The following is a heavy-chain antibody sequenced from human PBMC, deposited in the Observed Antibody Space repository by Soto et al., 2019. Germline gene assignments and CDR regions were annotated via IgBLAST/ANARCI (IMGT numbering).Heavy chain of an antibody. V-gene: IGHV3-74*01. J-gene: IGHJ4*02. D-gene: IGHD3-9*01. Sequence: GGSLRLSCAASGFTFSSYWMHWVRQAPGKGLVWVSRINSDGSSTSYADSVKGRFTISRDNAKNTLYLQMNSLRAEDTAVYYCARDSYYDILTGYYNVLMDYWGQGTLVTVSS. CDR3: ARDSYYDILTGYYNVLMDY. CDR1: GFTFSSYW. CDR2: INSDGSST.